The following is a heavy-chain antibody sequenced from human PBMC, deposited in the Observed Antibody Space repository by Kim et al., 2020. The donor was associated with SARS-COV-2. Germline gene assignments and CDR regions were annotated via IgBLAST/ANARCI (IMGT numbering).Heavy chain of an antibody. CDR3: ARASLDY. V-gene: IGHV3-11*05. CDR2: SSSYT. Sequence: SSSYTNYAGSVKGRFTISRDNAKNSLYLQMNSLRAEDTAVYYCARASLDYWGQGTLVTVSS. J-gene: IGHJ4*02.